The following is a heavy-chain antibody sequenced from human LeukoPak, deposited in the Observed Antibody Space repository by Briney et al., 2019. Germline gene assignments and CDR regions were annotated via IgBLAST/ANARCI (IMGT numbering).Heavy chain of an antibody. CDR3: AKEREGPYYYGMDV. V-gene: IGHV3-23*01. Sequence: GGSLRLSCAASGFTFSSYAMSWVRQAPGKGLEWVSAISGSGGSIYYADSVKGRFTISRDNSKNTLYLQMNSLRAEDTAVYYCAKEREGPYYYGMDVWGQGTTVTVSS. D-gene: IGHD1-26*01. CDR1: GFTFSSYA. J-gene: IGHJ6*02. CDR2: ISGSGGSI.